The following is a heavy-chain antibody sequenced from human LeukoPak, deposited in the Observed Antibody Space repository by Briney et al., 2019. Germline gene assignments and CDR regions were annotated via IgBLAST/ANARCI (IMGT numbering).Heavy chain of an antibody. V-gene: IGHV4-4*07. J-gene: IGHJ4*02. CDR1: GGSINSYY. D-gene: IGHD3-22*01. Sequence: PSESLSLTCIVSGGSINSYYWRWIRQPAGKGLEWIGRIHTSGNTNYNPSLKSRVTMSVGTSKNQFALKLSSVTAADTAVYYCARGRLDSSGYYEDWGQGTLVTVSS. CDR3: ARGRLDSSGYYED. CDR2: IHTSGNT.